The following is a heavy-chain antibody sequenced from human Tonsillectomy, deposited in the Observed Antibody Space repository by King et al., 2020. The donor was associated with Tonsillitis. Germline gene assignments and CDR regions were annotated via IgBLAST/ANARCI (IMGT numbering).Heavy chain of an antibody. V-gene: IGHV1-18*01. Sequence: QLVQSGPEVQKPGASVKVSCKPSGYTFIHYGINWVRQAPGQGLEWMGWISVYNGNTNYAQKFQDRVTMTTDTSTSTVYMELRSLRSDDTAVYYCARDPGNTGIYYFYYSMDVWGQGTTVTVSS. CDR2: ISVYNGNT. D-gene: IGHD7-27*01. J-gene: IGHJ6*02. CDR3: ARDPGNTGIYYFYYSMDV. CDR1: GYTFIHYG.